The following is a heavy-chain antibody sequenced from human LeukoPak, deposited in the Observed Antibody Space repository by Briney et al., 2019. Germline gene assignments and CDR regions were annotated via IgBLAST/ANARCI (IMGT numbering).Heavy chain of an antibody. CDR3: ARASYVNSLRSDEY. Sequence: ASVKVSCKASGYTFTDYYMHWVQQAPGQGLEWMGWINPYSGDTNYAQRFQGRVTMTRDTSISTAYMELSGLRSDDTAVYHCARASYVNSLRSDEYWGQGILVTVSS. CDR1: GYTFTDYY. CDR2: INPYSGDT. D-gene: IGHD2/OR15-2a*01. V-gene: IGHV1-2*02. J-gene: IGHJ4*02.